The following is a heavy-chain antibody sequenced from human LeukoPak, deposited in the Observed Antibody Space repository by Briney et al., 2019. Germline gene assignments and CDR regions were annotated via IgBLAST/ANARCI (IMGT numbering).Heavy chain of an antibody. V-gene: IGHV3-7*03. CDR1: GFTFSSYW. D-gene: IGHD3-10*01. Sequence: GGSLRLSCAASGFTFSSYWMSWVRQAPGKGLEWVANIKQDGSEKYYVDSVKGRFTISRDNAKNSLYLQMNSLRAEDTAVYYCAKDRTYGSGSYYNRWGQGTLVTVSS. CDR2: IKQDGSEK. J-gene: IGHJ4*02. CDR3: AKDRTYGSGSYYNR.